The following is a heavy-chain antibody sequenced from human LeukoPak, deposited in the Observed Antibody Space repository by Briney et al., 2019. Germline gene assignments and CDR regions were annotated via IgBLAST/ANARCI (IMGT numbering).Heavy chain of an antibody. Sequence: SETLSLTCTVSGGSLRSYYWSWIRQPPGKGLEWIGYIHYSGSTNSNPSLKSRVTISVDTSKNQFSLKLTSVTAADTAVYYCARHLDSLGASDIWGQGTMVTVSS. CDR2: IHYSGST. D-gene: IGHD2-21*01. CDR1: GGSLRSYY. CDR3: ARHLDSLGASDI. J-gene: IGHJ3*02. V-gene: IGHV4-59*08.